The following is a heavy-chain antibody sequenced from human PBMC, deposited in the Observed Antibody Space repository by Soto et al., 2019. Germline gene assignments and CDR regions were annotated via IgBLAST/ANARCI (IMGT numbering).Heavy chain of an antibody. V-gene: IGHV4-39*01. CDR2: IYYSGST. D-gene: IGHD6-19*01. Sequence: QLQLQESGPGLVKPSETLSLSCTVSGGSISSSTYYWGWIRQPPGKGLEWIGSIYYSGSTYYNPSLKSRVTISVDTSKNQFSLKLSSVTAADTAVYYCTRRGIAVALYSWGQGTLVTVSS. CDR1: GGSISSSTYY. CDR3: TRRGIAVALYS. J-gene: IGHJ4*02.